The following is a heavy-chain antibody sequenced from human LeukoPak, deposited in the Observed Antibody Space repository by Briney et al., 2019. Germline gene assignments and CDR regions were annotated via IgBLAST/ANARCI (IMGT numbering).Heavy chain of an antibody. Sequence: GGSLRLSCAASGFTFSSYSMNWVRQAPGKGLEWVSAISGSGGSTYYADSVKGRFTISRDNSKNTLYLQMNSLRAEDTAVYYCAIDIVVVPAAIRFDYWGQGTLVTVSS. D-gene: IGHD2-2*02. CDR3: AIDIVVVPAAIRFDY. CDR1: GFTFSSYS. CDR2: ISGSGGST. V-gene: IGHV3-23*01. J-gene: IGHJ4*02.